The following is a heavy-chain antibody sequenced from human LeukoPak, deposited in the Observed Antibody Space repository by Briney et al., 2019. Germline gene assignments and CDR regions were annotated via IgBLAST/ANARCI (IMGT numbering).Heavy chain of an antibody. CDR3: AKWGDYDVLTGYYVSDY. Sequence: PGGSLRLSYAASGFTFSSYAMSWVRQAPGKGLEWVSAITGSGGNTYYADSVKGRFTISRDNSKNTVFLQMNSLRAEDTAVYYCAKWGDYDVLTGYYVSDYWGQGTLVTVSS. J-gene: IGHJ4*02. CDR2: ITGSGGNT. CDR1: GFTFSSYA. V-gene: IGHV3-23*01. D-gene: IGHD3-9*01.